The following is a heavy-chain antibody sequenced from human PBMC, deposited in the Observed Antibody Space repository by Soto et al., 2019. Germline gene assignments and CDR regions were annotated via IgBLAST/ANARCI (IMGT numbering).Heavy chain of an antibody. D-gene: IGHD3-3*01. Sequence: PSQTLFLTCALYCGTFDGYYRSWIRQSAWKGLEWIGEIHHSGRTKYNPSLKSRVSLSADTYRKKFSLKMTCMTAADGGGYYCARGVDSWSEYLLWGLVTPVTV. CDR2: IHHSGRT. J-gene: IGHJ4*02. CDR1: CGTFDGYY. V-gene: IGHV4-34*01. CDR3: ARGVDSWSEYLL.